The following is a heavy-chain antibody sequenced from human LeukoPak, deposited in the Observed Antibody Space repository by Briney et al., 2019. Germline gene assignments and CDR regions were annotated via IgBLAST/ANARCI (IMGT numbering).Heavy chain of an antibody. CDR2: INPNSGGT. CDR3: ASQGPHYDFWSGYSNWFDP. J-gene: IGHJ5*02. D-gene: IGHD3-3*01. V-gene: IGHV1-2*06. CDR1: GYTFTGYY. Sequence: ASVKVSCKASGYTFTGYYMHWVRQAPGQGLEWMGRINPNSGGTNYAQKFQGRVTMTRDTSISTAYMELSRLRSADTAVYYCASQGPHYDFWSGYSNWFDPWGQGTLVTVSS.